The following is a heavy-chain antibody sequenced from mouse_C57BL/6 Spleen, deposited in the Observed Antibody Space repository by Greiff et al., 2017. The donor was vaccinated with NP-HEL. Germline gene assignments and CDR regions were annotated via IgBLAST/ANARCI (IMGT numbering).Heavy chain of an antibody. CDR3: ARRYYGSSYDWYFDV. J-gene: IGHJ1*03. CDR1: GYTFTSYD. V-gene: IGHV1-85*01. Sequence: VQGVESGPELVKPGASVKLSCKASGYTFTSYDINWVKQRPGQGLEWIGWIYPRDGSTKYNEKFKGKATLTVDTSSSTAYMELHSLTAEDSAVYFCARRYYGSSYDWYFDVWGTGTTVTVSS. D-gene: IGHD1-1*01. CDR2: IYPRDGST.